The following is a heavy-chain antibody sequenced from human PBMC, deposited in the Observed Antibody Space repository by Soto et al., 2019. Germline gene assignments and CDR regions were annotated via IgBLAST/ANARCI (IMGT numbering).Heavy chain of an antibody. CDR1: GYSVSSNSAA. CDR2: TYYRSKWYN. D-gene: IGHD5-18*01. CDR3: ARDMERIQLWFGYYYYGMDV. V-gene: IGHV6-1*01. Sequence: SHTLSLTCVISGYSVSSNSAAWNWIRQSPSRGLEWLGRTYYRSKWYNDYAVSVKSRITINPDTSKNQFSLQLNSVTPEDTAVYYCARDMERIQLWFGYYYYGMDVWGQGTTVTVSS. J-gene: IGHJ6*02.